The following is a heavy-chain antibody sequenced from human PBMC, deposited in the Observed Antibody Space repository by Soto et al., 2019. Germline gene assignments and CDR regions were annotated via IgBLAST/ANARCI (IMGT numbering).Heavy chain of an antibody. CDR2: ISGSGGST. D-gene: IGHD6-19*01. V-gene: IGHV3-23*01. CDR3: AKEGEHSSGWANFDY. Sequence: PGGSLRLSCAASGFTFSSYAMSWVRQAPGKGLEWVSAISGSGGSTYYADSVKGRFTISRDSSKNTLYLQMNSLRAEDTAVYYCAKEGEHSSGWANFDYWGQGTLVTVSS. CDR1: GFTFSSYA. J-gene: IGHJ4*02.